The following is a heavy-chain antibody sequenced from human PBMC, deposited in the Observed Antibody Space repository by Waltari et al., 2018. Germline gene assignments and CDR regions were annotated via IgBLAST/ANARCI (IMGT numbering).Heavy chain of an antibody. D-gene: IGHD2-8*02. CDR2: INHSGES. Sequence: QVQLRQWGAGLLKPSETLSVSCAVYGESFSGYYWTWIRQSPRKGLEWIGEINHSGESNQNPSFKSRATLSVDTSKNQFSLKLRSLTAADTAVYYCARREAAPYCSGGTCFYRPLDYWGHGTLVTVSS. CDR3: ARREAAPYCSGGTCFYRPLDY. V-gene: IGHV4-34*02. CDR1: GESFSGYY. J-gene: IGHJ4*01.